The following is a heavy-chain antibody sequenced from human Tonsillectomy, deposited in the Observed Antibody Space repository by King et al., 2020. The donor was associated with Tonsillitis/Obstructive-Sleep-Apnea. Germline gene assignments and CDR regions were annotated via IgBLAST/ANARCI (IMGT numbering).Heavy chain of an antibody. CDR1: GYSFTSYW. V-gene: IGHV5-10-1*01. Sequence: VQLVESGAEVKKPGESLRISCKGSGYSFTSYWISWVRQMPGKGLEWMGRIDPSDSYTNYSPSFQGHVTISVDKSISTAYLQWSSLTASDTAMYYCARHIDDYGDYWYFDLWGRGTLVTVSS. J-gene: IGHJ2*01. CDR2: IDPSDSYT. CDR3: ARHIDDYGDYWYFDL. D-gene: IGHD4-17*01.